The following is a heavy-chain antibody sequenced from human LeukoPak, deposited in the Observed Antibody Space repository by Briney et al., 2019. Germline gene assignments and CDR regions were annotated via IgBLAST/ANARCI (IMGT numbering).Heavy chain of an antibody. D-gene: IGHD1-26*01. CDR1: GVSISSYY. V-gene: IGHV4-59*01. Sequence: SETLSLTCTVSGVSISSYYWTWVRQPPGKGLEWVGYIYYSGSTYYSASTNYNPSPKIRVTISVDTSKNQFSLKLSSVTAADTAVYYCARDVGATPGYFDYWDQGTLVTVSS. CDR2: IYYSGSTYYSAST. CDR3: ARDVGATPGYFDY. J-gene: IGHJ4*02.